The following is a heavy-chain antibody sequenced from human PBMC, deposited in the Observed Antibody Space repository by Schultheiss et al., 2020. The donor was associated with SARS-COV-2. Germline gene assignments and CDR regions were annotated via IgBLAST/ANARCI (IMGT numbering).Heavy chain of an antibody. CDR1: GGSISSYY. CDR3: ARDNYYYGMDV. CDR2: IYYSGST. Sequence: GSLRLSCTVSGGSISSYYWSWIRQPPGKGLEWIGYIYYSGSTNYNPSLKSRVTISVDTSKNQFSLKLSSVTAADTAVYYCARDNYYYGMDVWGQGTTVTVSS. J-gene: IGHJ6*02. V-gene: IGHV4-59*01.